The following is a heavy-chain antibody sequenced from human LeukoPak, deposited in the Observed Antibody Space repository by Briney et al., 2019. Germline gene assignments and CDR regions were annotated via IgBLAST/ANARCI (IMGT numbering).Heavy chain of an antibody. D-gene: IGHD5-18*01. CDR1: GGTFSNYA. J-gene: IGHJ4*02. V-gene: IGHV1-69*06. Sequence: EASVKVSCKASGGTFSNYAISWVRQAPGQGLEWMGGIIPIFGTANYAQKFQGRVTITADKSTSTAYMELSSLRSEDTAVYYCARAVVDTAGFDYWGQGTLVTVSS. CDR3: ARAVVDTAGFDY. CDR2: IIPIFGTA.